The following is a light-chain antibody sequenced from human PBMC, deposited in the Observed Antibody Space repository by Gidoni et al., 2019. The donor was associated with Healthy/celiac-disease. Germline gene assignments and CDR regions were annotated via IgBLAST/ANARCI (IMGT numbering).Light chain of an antibody. V-gene: IGLV1-47*01. J-gene: IGLJ2*01. CDR2: RNN. CDR1: RSNIGSNY. Sequence: QSVLTQPPSASGTPGQRVTISCSGSRSNIGSNYVYWYQQLPGPAPKLLIYRNNQRPSGVPDLFSGSKSGTSASLAISGLRSEDEADYYCAAWDDSLSGPVFGGGTKLTVL. CDR3: AAWDDSLSGPV.